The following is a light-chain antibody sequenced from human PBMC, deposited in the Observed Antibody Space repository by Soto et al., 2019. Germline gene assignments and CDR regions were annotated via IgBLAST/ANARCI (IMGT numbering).Light chain of an antibody. J-gene: IGLJ1*01. V-gene: IGLV2-14*01. CDR2: DVS. CDR3: SSYTSSSTVV. CDR1: SSDVGGYNC. Sequence: QSALTQPASVSGSPGQSITISCTGTSSDVGGYNCVSWYQQHPGKAPKLMIYDVSNRPSGVSNRFSGSKSGNTASLTISGLQAEDEADYYCSSYTSSSTVVFGTGTKLTVL.